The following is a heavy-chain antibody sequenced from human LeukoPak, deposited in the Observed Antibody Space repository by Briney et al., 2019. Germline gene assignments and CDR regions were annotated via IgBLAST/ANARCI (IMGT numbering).Heavy chain of an antibody. Sequence: GASVKVSCKASGGTFSSYAISWVRQAPGQGLEWMGGIIPIFGTANYAQKFQGRVTITADESTSTAYMELSSLRSEDTAVYYCARVNTGYTAMAPFDIWGQGTMVTVSS. CDR1: GGTFSSYA. J-gene: IGHJ3*02. CDR2: IIPIFGTA. V-gene: IGHV1-69*13. D-gene: IGHD5-18*01. CDR3: ARVNTGYTAMAPFDI.